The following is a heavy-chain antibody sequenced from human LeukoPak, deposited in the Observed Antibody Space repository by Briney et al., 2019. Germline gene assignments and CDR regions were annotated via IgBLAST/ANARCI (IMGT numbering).Heavy chain of an antibody. CDR2: ISGSGDST. V-gene: IGHV3-23*01. J-gene: IGHJ4*02. CDR1: EFTFSSYA. CDR3: AKYFTPYYYGSGSFYKSYFVDY. D-gene: IGHD3-10*01. Sequence: GGSLRLSCAASEFTFSSYAMSWVRQAPGKGLEWVSAISGSGDSTYYADSVKGRFTISRDNSKNTLYLQMNSLRAEDTAIYYCAKYFTPYYYGSGSFYKSYFVDYWGQGTLVTVAS.